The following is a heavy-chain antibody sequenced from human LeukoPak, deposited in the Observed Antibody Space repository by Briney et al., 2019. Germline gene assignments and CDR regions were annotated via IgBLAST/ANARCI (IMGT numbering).Heavy chain of an antibody. D-gene: IGHD5-18*01. CDR2: IYYSGST. CDR3: ARHGGFSYGFINDAFDI. J-gene: IGHJ3*02. Sequence: SETLSLTCTVSGGSISSYYWGWIRQPPGKGLEWIGTIYYSGSTYYNPSLKSRVTISVDTSKNQFSLKLSSVTAADTAVYYCARHGGFSYGFINDAFDIWGQGTMVTVSS. CDR1: GGSISSYY. V-gene: IGHV4-39*01.